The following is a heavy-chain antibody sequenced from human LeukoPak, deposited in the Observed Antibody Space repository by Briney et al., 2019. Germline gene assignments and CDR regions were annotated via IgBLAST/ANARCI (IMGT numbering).Heavy chain of an antibody. CDR2: MYSSGSS. CDR3: ARGGWLKTSYYFDF. J-gene: IGHJ4*02. CDR1: GASINNYF. V-gene: IGHV4-59*01. Sequence: SETLSLTCTVSGASINNYFWSWVRQPPGKGLEWIGYMYSSGSSTYNPSLKSRVTMSIDPSRNQLSPRVTSVTAADTAVYYCARGGWLKTSYYFDFWGQGSLVTVSS. D-gene: IGHD5-24*01.